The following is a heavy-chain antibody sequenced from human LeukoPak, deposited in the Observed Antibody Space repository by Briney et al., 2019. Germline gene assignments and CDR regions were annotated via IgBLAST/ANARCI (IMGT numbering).Heavy chain of an antibody. V-gene: IGHV3-9*01. CDR1: GFTFDDYA. D-gene: IGHD1-26*01. J-gene: IGHJ4*02. Sequence: PGRSLRLSCAASGFTFDDYAMHWVRQAPGKGLEWVSGISWNSGSIGYADSVKGRFTISRDNAKNSLYLQMNSLRAEDTALYYCAKDSGSYGDPIDYWGQGTLVTVSS. CDR2: ISWNSGSI. CDR3: AKDSGSYGDPIDY.